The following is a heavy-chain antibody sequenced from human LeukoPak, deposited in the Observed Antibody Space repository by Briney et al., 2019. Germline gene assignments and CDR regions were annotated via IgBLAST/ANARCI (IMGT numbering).Heavy chain of an antibody. V-gene: IGHV3-48*02. Sequence: GGSLRLSCAASGFTFGSYSMNWVRQAPGKGLEWVSYISSSSFTIYYADSVRGRFTISRDNAKNSMYLQMNSLRDEDTAVYFCARDRPGYSNGWDLDFWGQGTLVTVSS. CDR3: ARDRPGYSNGWDLDF. D-gene: IGHD6-19*01. J-gene: IGHJ4*02. CDR2: ISSSSFTI. CDR1: GFTFGSYS.